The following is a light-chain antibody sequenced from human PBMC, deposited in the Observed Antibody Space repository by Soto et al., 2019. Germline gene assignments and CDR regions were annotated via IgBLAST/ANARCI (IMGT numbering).Light chain of an antibody. J-gene: IGKJ1*01. CDR3: QQYFEWPPMT. Sequence: EFVLTQSPGTLSFSPGERTTLSCRASQSVSSNFLDWYQQKPGQAPRLLISGASTRAAGISDRFRGSGSGTEFTLTISSLRSEDSAIYYCQQYFEWPPMTFGQGTKVDIK. V-gene: IGKV3-15*01. CDR2: GAS. CDR1: QSVSSN.